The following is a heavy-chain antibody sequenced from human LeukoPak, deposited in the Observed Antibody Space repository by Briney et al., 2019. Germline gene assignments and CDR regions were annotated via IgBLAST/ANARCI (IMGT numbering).Heavy chain of an antibody. CDR2: ISAYNGNT. Sequence: ASVKVSCKASGYTFTSYGFSWVRQAPGHGLEWMGWISAYNGNTNYAQKLQGRVTMTTDTSTSTAYMELRSLRSDDTAVYYCARDRGGVGKTYYYYGMDVWGQGTTVTVSS. CDR1: GYTFTSYG. J-gene: IGHJ6*02. D-gene: IGHD2-15*01. CDR3: ARDRGGVGKTYYYYGMDV. V-gene: IGHV1-18*01.